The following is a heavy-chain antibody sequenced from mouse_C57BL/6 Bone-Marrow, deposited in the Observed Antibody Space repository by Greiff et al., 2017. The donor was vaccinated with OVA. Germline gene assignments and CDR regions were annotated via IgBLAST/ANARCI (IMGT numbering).Heavy chain of an antibody. Sequence: VQLQQPGAELVMPGASVKLSCKASGYTFTSYWMHWVKQRPGQGLEWIGEIDPSDSYTNYNQKFKGKSTLTVDKSSSTAYMQLSSLTSEDSAVYYCARDLWLRREGFDYWGQGTTLTVSS. V-gene: IGHV1-69*01. CDR3: ARDLWLRREGFDY. CDR2: IDPSDSYT. CDR1: GYTFTSYW. D-gene: IGHD2-2*01. J-gene: IGHJ2*01.